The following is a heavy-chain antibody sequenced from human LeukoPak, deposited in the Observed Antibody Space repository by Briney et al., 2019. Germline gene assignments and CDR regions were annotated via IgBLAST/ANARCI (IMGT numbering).Heavy chain of an antibody. CDR3: ARGPRFGELLWHWFDP. V-gene: IGHV4-59*08. CDR2: MYHSGST. CDR1: GGSVSNYY. J-gene: IGHJ5*02. D-gene: IGHD3-10*01. Sequence: SETLSLTRTVSGGSVSNYYWSWIRQSPGKGLEWIGGMYHSGSTYYNPPLKSRVTISEDTSKNQFSLKLRSVTAADTAVYYCARGPRFGELLWHWFDPWGQGTLVTVSS.